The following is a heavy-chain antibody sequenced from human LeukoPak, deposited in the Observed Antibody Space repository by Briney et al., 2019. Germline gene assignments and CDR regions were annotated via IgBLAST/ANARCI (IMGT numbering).Heavy chain of an antibody. CDR2: TRYDGSNK. D-gene: IGHD1/OR15-1a*01. CDR3: AKDRLAWNTHGYLIDDC. V-gene: IGHV3-30*02. J-gene: IGHJ4*02. Sequence: GGSLRLSCAASGFSFSNYGMPWVRQAPGKGLEWVAFTRYDGSNKYYADSVKGRFTISRDNSKNTLYLQMNSLRADDTAVYYCAKDRLAWNTHGYLIDDCWGQGTLVTVSS. CDR1: GFSFSNYG.